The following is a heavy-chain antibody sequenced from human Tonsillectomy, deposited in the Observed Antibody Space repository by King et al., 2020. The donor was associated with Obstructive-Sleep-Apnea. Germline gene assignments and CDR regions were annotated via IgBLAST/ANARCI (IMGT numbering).Heavy chain of an antibody. CDR2: INHSGST. D-gene: IGHD3-10*01. CDR1: GGSFSGYY. Sequence: VQLQQWGAGLLKPSETLSLTCAVYGGSFSGYYWSWIRQAPGEGLEWIGEINHSGSTNYNPSLKSRVTISVDTSKNQFSLKLSSVTAADTAVYYCARWAPGLYYFDYWGQGTLVTVSS. J-gene: IGHJ4*02. V-gene: IGHV4-34*01. CDR3: ARWAPGLYYFDY.